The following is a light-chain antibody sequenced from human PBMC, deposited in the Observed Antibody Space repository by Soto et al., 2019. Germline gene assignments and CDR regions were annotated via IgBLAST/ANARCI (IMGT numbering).Light chain of an antibody. Sequence: QSVLTQPPSVSAAPGQKVTISCSGSSSNIGNNAVNWYQQLPGKAPKLLIHDDNRDSSGVSHRFSGSNSGTSASLAISDLQSEDEAHYYCAAWDDSLNGPVFGGGTKLTVL. V-gene: IGLV1-36*01. CDR2: DDN. CDR3: AAWDDSLNGPV. J-gene: IGLJ3*02. CDR1: SSNIGNNA.